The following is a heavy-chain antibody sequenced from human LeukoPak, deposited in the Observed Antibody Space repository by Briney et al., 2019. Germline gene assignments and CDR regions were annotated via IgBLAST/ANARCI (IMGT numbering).Heavy chain of an antibody. D-gene: IGHD3-10*01. CDR3: ATLTVRGVLNI. Sequence: GGSLRLSCAASGFTSYNTWMNWVRQAPGKGLEWVGRIQSKTDGGTTEYAAPVKGRFTISRDDSKTTLYLQMNSLKTEDTAVYYCATLTVRGVLNIWGQGTLVTVSS. CDR1: GFTSYNTW. J-gene: IGHJ4*02. CDR2: IQSKTDGGTT. V-gene: IGHV3-15*01.